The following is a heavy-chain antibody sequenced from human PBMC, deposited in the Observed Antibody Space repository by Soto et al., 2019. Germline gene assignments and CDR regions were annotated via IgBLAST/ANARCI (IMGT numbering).Heavy chain of an antibody. V-gene: IGHV4-59*04. D-gene: IGHD3-10*01. J-gene: IGHJ6*02. CDR1: GGSISSYY. CDR2: VYDRGST. CDR3: ATAPGPYYHGMDV. Sequence: SETLSLTCTVSGGSISSYYWSWIRPSPGKGLEWLGYVYDRGSTYTNPSLKGRGSMSLDTSKDQFSLILTSVTAADTAVYYCATAPGPYYHGMDVWGQGTTVTVSS.